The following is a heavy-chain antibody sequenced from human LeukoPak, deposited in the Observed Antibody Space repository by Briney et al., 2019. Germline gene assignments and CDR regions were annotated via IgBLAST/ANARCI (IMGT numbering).Heavy chain of an antibody. CDR3: QTYYYDSSGYYYNDQ. V-gene: IGHV3-49*04. CDR2: IRSKAYGGTT. J-gene: IGHJ4*02. CDR1: GFTFGDYA. D-gene: IGHD3-22*01. Sequence: GGALRLSCTTSGFTFGDYAMSWVRQAPGKGLEWVGFIRSKAYGGTTEYAASVKGRFTISRDDSKSIAYLQMISLKTEDKAVYYCQTYYYDSSGYYYNDQWGQGTLVTVSS.